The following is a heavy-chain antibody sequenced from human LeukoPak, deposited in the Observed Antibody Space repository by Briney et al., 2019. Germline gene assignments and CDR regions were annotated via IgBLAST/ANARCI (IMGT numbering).Heavy chain of an antibody. CDR3: ASGAYCGGDCFMPYYYYYYMDV. CDR2: IDYIGSN. Sequence: SETLSLTCPVAGGSISSYYWSWIRQHPGKGLEWNGYIDYIGSNNYNPSLKSRVTISVDTSKNQFSLKLSSVTAADTAVYYCASGAYCGGDCFMPYYYYYYMDVWGKGTTVTVSS. CDR1: GGSISSYY. D-gene: IGHD2-21*01. J-gene: IGHJ6*03. V-gene: IGHV4-59*01.